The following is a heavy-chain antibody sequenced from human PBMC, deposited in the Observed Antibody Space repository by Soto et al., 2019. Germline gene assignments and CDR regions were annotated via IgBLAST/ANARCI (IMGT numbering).Heavy chain of an antibody. CDR2: ISSSSSYI. D-gene: IGHD2-8*01. V-gene: IGHV3-21*01. Sequence: VYLVESGGGLVKPGGSLRLSCAASGFTFSSSTMTWVRQPPGKGLEWVSSISSSSSYIYYGEALKGRNIISRDNGKNSVYLQMDSLGVEDTAVYYCARDLGEMYAFWGQGTLVTVSS. CDR1: GFTFSSST. CDR3: ARDLGEMYAF. J-gene: IGHJ4*02.